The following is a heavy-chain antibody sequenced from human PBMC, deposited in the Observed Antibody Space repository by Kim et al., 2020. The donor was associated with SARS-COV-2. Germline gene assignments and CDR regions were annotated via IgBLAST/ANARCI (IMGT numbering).Heavy chain of an antibody. CDR1: GYTFTSYN. CDR2: MNPNTGNA. CDR3: ARGASVAGNYYFDY. J-gene: IGHJ4*02. D-gene: IGHD6-19*01. V-gene: IGHV1-8*01. Sequence: ASVKVSCKASGYTFTSYNINWVRQATGQGLEWMGWMNPNTGNAGFAQKFQDRIIMTRSTSTSTAYMELSSLRSDDTAVYYCARGASVAGNYYFDYWGQGT.